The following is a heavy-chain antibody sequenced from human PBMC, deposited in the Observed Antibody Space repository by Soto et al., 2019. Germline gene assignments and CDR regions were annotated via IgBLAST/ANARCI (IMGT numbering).Heavy chain of an antibody. V-gene: IGHV3-23*01. CDR1: GFTFSAYV. CDR3: AKLTAA. D-gene: IGHD6-13*01. J-gene: IGHJ4*02. Sequence: EVEALESGGGLVQPGGSLRFSCAASGFTFSAYVMSWVRQAPGKGLEWVASITSSGGATYYADSVKGRFTVSRDNSKNTVYLQMNSLRDEDTAVYYCAKLTAAWGQGTLVTVSS. CDR2: ITSSGGAT.